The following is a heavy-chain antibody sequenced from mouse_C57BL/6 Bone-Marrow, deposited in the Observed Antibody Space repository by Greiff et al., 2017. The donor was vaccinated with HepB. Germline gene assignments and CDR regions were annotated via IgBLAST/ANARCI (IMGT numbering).Heavy chain of an antibody. CDR1: GFTFSSYA. D-gene: IGHD1-1*01. CDR3: TRDHYYGSSSWFAY. V-gene: IGHV5-9-1*02. CDR2: ISSGGDYI. J-gene: IGHJ3*01. Sequence: EVQVVESGAGLVKPGGSLKLSCAASGFTFSSYAMSWVRQTPEKRLEWVAYISSGGDYIYYADTVKGRFTISRDNARNTLYLQMSSLKSEDTAMYYCTRDHYYGSSSWFAYWGQGTLVTVSA.